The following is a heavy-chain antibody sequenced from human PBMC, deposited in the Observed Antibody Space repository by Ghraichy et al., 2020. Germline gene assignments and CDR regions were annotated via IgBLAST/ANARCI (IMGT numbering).Heavy chain of an antibody. CDR2: MNPNSGNT. CDR1: GYTFTSYE. V-gene: IGHV1-8*01. D-gene: IGHD3-22*01. Sequence: ASVKVSCKASGYTFTSYEINWVRQVTGQGLEWMGWMNPNSGNTGYAQKFQGRVTMTRNTSITTAYMELNSLTSEDTSLYYCARGSGYYYVIDNWGQGTLVTVSS. J-gene: IGHJ4*02. CDR3: ARGSGYYYVIDN.